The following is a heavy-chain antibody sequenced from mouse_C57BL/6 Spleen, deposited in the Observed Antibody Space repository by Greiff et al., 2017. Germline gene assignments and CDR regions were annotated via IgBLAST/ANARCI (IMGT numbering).Heavy chain of an antibody. CDR1: GYAFSSSW. V-gene: IGHV1-82*01. Sequence: QVQLQQSGPELVKPGASVKISCKASGYAFSSSWMNWVKQRPGKGLEWIGRIYPGDGDTNYNVKFKGKATLTADKSSSTAYMQLSSLTSEDSAVYCCARHWDVDYAMDYWGQGTSVTVSS. CDR2: IYPGDGDT. CDR3: ARHWDVDYAMDY. J-gene: IGHJ4*01. D-gene: IGHD4-1*01.